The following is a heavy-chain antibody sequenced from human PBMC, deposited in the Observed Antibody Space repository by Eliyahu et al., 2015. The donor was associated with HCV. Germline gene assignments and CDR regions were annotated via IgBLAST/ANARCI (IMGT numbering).Heavy chain of an antibody. CDR1: GGSITSGAYS. Sequence: QVQLQESDPGLVRPSQTLSLTCTVXGGSITSGAYSWSWXRQXXRGKGLEWIGNIYYSGGTHYNPSLKSRLLISRDMSKNHFSLELSSVTAADTAVYFCARESADGGGYPKYRFDFWGRGTLVTVSP. J-gene: IGHJ4*02. CDR2: IYYSGGT. D-gene: IGHD2-2*01. V-gene: IGHV4-31*03. CDR3: ARESADGGGYPKYRFDF.